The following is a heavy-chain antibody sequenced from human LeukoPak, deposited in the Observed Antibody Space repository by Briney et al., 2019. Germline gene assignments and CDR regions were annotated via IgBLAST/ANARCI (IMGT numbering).Heavy chain of an antibody. Sequence: GGSLRLSCAASGFTFSSYWMSWVRQAPGKGLEWVANIKQDGSEKYYVDSVKGRFTISRDNAKNSLYLQMNSLRAEDTAVYYCARGAPQPGLASFMDVWGKGTTVTVSS. CDR2: IKQDGSEK. D-gene: IGHD3-3*02. CDR1: GFTFSSYW. CDR3: ARGAPQPGLASFMDV. J-gene: IGHJ6*03. V-gene: IGHV3-7*01.